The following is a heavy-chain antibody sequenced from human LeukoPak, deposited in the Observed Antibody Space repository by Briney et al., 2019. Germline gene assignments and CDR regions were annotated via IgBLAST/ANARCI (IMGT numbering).Heavy chain of an antibody. CDR1: GGSFSGYY. V-gene: IGHV4-34*01. Sequence: PSETLSLTCAVYGGSFSGYYWSWIRQPPGKGLEWMGEINHSGSTHYNPSLKTRVTISVDTSKNQFSLKPSSVTAADTAVYYCATTSGWPVDAFDIWGQGTMVTVSS. CDR2: INHSGST. CDR3: ATTSGWPVDAFDI. D-gene: IGHD6-19*01. J-gene: IGHJ3*02.